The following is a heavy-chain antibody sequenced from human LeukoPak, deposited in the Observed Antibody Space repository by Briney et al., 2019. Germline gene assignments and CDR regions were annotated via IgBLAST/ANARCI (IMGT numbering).Heavy chain of an antibody. J-gene: IGHJ3*01. CDR1: GFTFSSYA. V-gene: IGHV3-23*05. D-gene: IGHD7-27*01. CDR3: VTLWGGLGDT. Sequence: PGGSLRLSCTASGFTFSSYAMNWVRQAPGKGLEWVSAIYKDGRTFYADAVKGRFTISRDNAKNTLHLQMNSLRAEDTAVYYCVTLWGGLGDTWGQGTVVTVSS. CDR2: IYKDGRT.